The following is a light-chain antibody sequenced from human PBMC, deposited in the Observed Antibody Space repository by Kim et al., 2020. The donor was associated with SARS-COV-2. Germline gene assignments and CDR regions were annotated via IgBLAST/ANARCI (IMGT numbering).Light chain of an antibody. J-gene: IGLJ3*02. CDR1: SSNIGVNS. V-gene: IGLV1-47*01. CDR3: AAWDDNLSAWV. CDR2: GNS. Sequence: GQRVPTSCSGSSSNIGVNSVYWFQHLPGTAPKLLIYGNSQRPSGVPDRFSASKSGTSASLAVSGLRSDDEADFYCAAWDDNLSAWVFGGGTQLTVL.